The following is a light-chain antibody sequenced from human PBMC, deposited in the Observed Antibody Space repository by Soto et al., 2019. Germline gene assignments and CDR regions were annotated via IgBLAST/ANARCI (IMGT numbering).Light chain of an antibody. CDR3: QQYSSSPRT. CDR2: GAS. V-gene: IGKV3-20*01. J-gene: IGKJ1*01. Sequence: EIVLTQSPGTLSLSPGEGATLSCRASQSVSSNYLAWYQQKPGQPPRLLIFGASSRATGIPDRFSCSGSGTDFTLTISRLEPEDFVMYYCQQYSSSPRTFGQGTKVEIK. CDR1: QSVSSNY.